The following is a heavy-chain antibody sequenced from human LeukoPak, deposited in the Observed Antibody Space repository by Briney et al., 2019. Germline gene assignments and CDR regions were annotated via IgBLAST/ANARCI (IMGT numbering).Heavy chain of an antibody. Sequence: ASLKVSCKAFGYTFTKDAISWVRQAPGQGLEWMGWINPNSGGTNYAQRFKGRVTMTRDTSISTAYMELSRLRSDDTAVYYCAGDAPLRYFDWLLVPTAFGFDPWGQGTLVTVSS. CDR1: GYTFTKDA. CDR2: INPNSGGT. D-gene: IGHD3-9*01. V-gene: IGHV1-2*02. J-gene: IGHJ5*02. CDR3: AGDAPLRYFDWLLVPTAFGFDP.